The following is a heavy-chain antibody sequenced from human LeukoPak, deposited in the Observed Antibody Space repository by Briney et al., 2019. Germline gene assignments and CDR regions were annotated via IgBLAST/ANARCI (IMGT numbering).Heavy chain of an antibody. J-gene: IGHJ4*02. CDR1: GFTFSSYG. Sequence: PGGSLRLSCAASGFTFSSYGMHWVCQAPGKGLEWVAVISYDGSNKYYADSVKGRFTISRDNSKNTLYLQMNSLRAEDTAVYYCAKAGGYSYGYLGDFDYWGQGTLVTVSS. CDR2: ISYDGSNK. D-gene: IGHD5-18*01. V-gene: IGHV3-30*18. CDR3: AKAGGYSYGYLGDFDY.